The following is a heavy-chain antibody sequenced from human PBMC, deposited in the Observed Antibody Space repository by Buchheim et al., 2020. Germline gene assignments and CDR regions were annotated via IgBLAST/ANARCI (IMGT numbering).Heavy chain of an antibody. V-gene: IGHV3-23*01. J-gene: IGHJ6*02. CDR3: SIYHREWSPGYYYGMDV. D-gene: IGHD3-3*01. Sequence: EVQLLESGGGLVQPGGSLRLSCAASGFTFSSYAMSWVRQAPGKGLEWVSAISGSGGSTYYADSVKGRFTISRDNSKNTLYLQMNSLRAEDTAVYYCSIYHREWSPGYYYGMDVWGQGTT. CDR2: ISGSGGST. CDR1: GFTFSSYA.